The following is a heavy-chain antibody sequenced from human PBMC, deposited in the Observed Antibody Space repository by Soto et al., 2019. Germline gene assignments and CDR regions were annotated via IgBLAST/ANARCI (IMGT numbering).Heavy chain of an antibody. Sequence: SETLSLTCTVSGGSIRSYYWIWIRQPPGKGLEWIGYIYYSGSTDYNPSLKSRVTISVDTSKNQFSLKLRSVTAADTAVYYCARDSYNFDDWGQGILVTVSS. CDR2: IYYSGST. J-gene: IGHJ4*02. CDR3: ARDSYNFDD. CDR1: GGSIRSYY. D-gene: IGHD5-18*01. V-gene: IGHV4-59*01.